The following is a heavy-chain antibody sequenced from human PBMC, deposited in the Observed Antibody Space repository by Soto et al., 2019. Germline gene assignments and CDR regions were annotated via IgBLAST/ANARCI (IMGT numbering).Heavy chain of an antibody. Sequence: ASVKVSCKASGGTFSSYAISWVRQAPGQGLEWMGGIIPIFGTANYAQKFQGRVTITADESTSTAYMELSSLRSEDTAVYYCARSLRRAEVRYYYDSSGYPHQYNWFDPWGQGTLVTVSS. V-gene: IGHV1-69*13. D-gene: IGHD3-22*01. J-gene: IGHJ5*02. CDR1: GGTFSSYA. CDR2: IIPIFGTA. CDR3: ARSLRRAEVRYYYDSSGYPHQYNWFDP.